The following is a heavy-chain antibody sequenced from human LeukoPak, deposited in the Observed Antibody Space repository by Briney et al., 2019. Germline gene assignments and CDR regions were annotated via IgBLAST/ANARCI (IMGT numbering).Heavy chain of an antibody. J-gene: IGHJ5*02. CDR2: IRWNSGSI. D-gene: IGHD4-23*01. V-gene: IGHV3-9*01. Sequence: GGSLRLSCAASGFTFDDYAMHWVRQAPGKGLEWVSGIRWNSGSIGYADSVKGRFTISRDNAKNSLYLQMNSLRAEDTALYYGAKDPGGNPRSNWFDRWVQGTLVTVSS. CDR3: AKDPGGNPRSNWFDR. CDR1: GFTFDDYA.